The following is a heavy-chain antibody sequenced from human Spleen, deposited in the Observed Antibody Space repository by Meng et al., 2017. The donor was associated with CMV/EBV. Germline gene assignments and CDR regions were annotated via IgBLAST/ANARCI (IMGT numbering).Heavy chain of an antibody. CDR1: GNTVRSYI. CDR3: ARGYSSGWHSSD. CDR2: ITPILGIE. D-gene: IGHD6-19*01. Sequence: SVKVSCKASGNTVRSYIISWVRQAPGQGLEWVGGITPILGIENYAQKFQGRVTITADKSTNTAYMELTNLRFEDTAVYYCARGYSSGWHSSDWGQGTLVTVSS. J-gene: IGHJ4*02. V-gene: IGHV1-69*10.